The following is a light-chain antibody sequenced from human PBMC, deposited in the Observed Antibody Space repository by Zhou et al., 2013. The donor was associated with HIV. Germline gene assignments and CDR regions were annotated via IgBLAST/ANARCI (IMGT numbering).Light chain of an antibody. V-gene: IGKV1-33*01. CDR1: QDISNY. J-gene: IGKJ3*01. Sequence: DIQMTQSPSSLSASVGDRVTITCQASQDISNYLNWYQQKPGKAPKLLIYDASNLETGVPSRFSGSGSGTEFNFTISSLQPEDLATYYCQQYDSVFTFGPGTKVDIK. CDR3: QQYDSVFT. CDR2: DAS.